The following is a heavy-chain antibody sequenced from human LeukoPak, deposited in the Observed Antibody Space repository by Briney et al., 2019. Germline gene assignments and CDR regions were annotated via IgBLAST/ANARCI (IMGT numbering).Heavy chain of an antibody. CDR3: ARHNCSSTSCYYYYYYYYMDV. J-gene: IGHJ6*03. CDR2: IYYSGST. CDR1: GGSISSGDYY. D-gene: IGHD2-2*01. V-gene: IGHV4-39*01. Sequence: SETLSLTCTVSGGSISSGDYYWGWIRQPPGKGLEWIGSIYYSGSTYYNPSLKSRVTISVDTSKNQFSLKLSSVTAADTAVYYCARHNCSSTSCYYYYYYYYMDVWGKGTTVTVSS.